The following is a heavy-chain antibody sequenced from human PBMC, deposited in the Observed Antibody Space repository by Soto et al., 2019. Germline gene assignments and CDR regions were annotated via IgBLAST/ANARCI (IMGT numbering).Heavy chain of an antibody. J-gene: IGHJ4*02. CDR3: ATYSSGSDFYY. CDR1: GFTFSSYG. CDR2: IWYDGSNK. D-gene: IGHD6-19*01. Sequence: QVQLVESGGGVVQPGRSLRLSCAASGFTFSSYGMHWVRQAPGKWLEWVAVIWYDGSNKYYADSVKGRFTISRDNSKNTLYLQMDSLRGEDTAVYYCATYSSGSDFYYWGQGTMVTVSS. V-gene: IGHV3-33*01.